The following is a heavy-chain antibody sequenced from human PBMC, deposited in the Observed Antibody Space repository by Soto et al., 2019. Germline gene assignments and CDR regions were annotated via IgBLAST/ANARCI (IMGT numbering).Heavy chain of an antibody. D-gene: IGHD3-16*01. CDR2: IIPILGIA. Sequence: QVQLVQSGAEVKKPGSSVNVSCKASGGTFSSCTITWVRQAPGQGLEWMGRIIPILGIANYAQKFQGRVTITADKSTSTAYMELSSLRSEDTAVYYCARQLGGNGMDVWGQGTTATVSS. CDR1: GGTFSSCT. V-gene: IGHV1-69*02. J-gene: IGHJ6*02. CDR3: ARQLGGNGMDV.